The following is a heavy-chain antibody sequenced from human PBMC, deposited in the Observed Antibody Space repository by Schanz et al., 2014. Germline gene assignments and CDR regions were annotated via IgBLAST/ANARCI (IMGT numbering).Heavy chain of an antibody. V-gene: IGHV4-4*02. D-gene: IGHD4-17*01. Sequence: QVQLQESGPGLVKPSVTLSLTCAASGASISSSNWWRWVRQPPGKGLEWIGEIYHSGNTNYNASLKSRVTVSVDKSKNQVSLNLNSATAADTAVYYCARDRGRGDLPGDIWGQGTMVTVSS. J-gene: IGHJ3*02. CDR3: ARDRGRGDLPGDI. CDR2: IYHSGNT. CDR1: GASISSSNW.